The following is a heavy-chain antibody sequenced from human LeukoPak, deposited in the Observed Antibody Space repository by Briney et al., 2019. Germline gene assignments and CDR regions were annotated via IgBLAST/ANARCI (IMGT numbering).Heavy chain of an antibody. D-gene: IGHD3-22*01. Sequence: PSETLSLTCAVSGGSISSGGYSWSWIRQPPGKGLEWIGEIYHSGSTNYNPSLKSRVTISVDKSKNQFSLKLSSVTAADTAVYYCARTPPSGYYDSTFHWYFDLWGRGTLVTVSS. CDR3: ARTPPSGYYDSTFHWYFDL. CDR1: GGSISSGGYS. CDR2: IYHSGST. J-gene: IGHJ2*01. V-gene: IGHV4-30-2*01.